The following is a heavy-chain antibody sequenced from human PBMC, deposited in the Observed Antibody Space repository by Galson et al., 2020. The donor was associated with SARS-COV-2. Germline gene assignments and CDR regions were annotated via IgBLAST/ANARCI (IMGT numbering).Heavy chain of an antibody. Sequence: SETLSLTCTVSGGSISSYYWSWIRQPPGKGLEWIGYIYYSGSTNYNPSLKSRVTISVDTSKNQFSLKLSSVTAADTAVYYCARNEYSSSRAYYYYMDVWGKGTTVTVSS. CDR2: IYYSGST. J-gene: IGHJ6*03. V-gene: IGHV4-59*08. D-gene: IGHD6-13*01. CDR1: GGSISSYY. CDR3: ARNEYSSSRAYYYYMDV.